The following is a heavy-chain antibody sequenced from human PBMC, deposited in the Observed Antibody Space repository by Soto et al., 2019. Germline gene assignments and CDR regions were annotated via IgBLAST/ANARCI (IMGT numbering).Heavy chain of an antibody. Sequence: GGSLRLSCAASGFTFSSYWMHWVRQAPGKGLVWVARINSDGSATTYADSVKGRLTISRDNAKDTLYLQMNSLRTEDAAVYYCAKSGGSTWFVYFDYWGQGALVTVSS. D-gene: IGHD6-13*01. CDR3: AKSGGSTWFVYFDY. CDR2: INSDGSAT. V-gene: IGHV3-74*01. CDR1: GFTFSSYW. J-gene: IGHJ4*02.